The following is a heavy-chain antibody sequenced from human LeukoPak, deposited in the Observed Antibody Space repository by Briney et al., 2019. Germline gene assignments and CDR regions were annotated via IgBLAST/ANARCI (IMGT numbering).Heavy chain of an antibody. CDR2: ISSSSSYI. CDR1: GFTFSIYS. J-gene: IGHJ4*02. CDR3: AKDLVLRYFDWLLGYYFDY. D-gene: IGHD3-9*01. V-gene: IGHV3-21*04. Sequence: KPGGSLRLSCVASGFTFSIYSMNWVRQAPGKGLEWVSSISSSSSYIYYADSVKGRFTISRDNAKNSLYLQMTSLRAEDTAVYYCAKDLVLRYFDWLLGYYFDYWGQGTLVTVSS.